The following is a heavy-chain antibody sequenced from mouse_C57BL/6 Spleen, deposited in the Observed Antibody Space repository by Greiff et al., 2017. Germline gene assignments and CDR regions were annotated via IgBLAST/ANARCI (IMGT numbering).Heavy chain of an antibody. CDR3: ARCGNYENYAMDY. J-gene: IGHJ4*01. CDR1: GFTFSSYA. D-gene: IGHD2-1*01. CDR2: ISDGGSYT. V-gene: IGHV5-4*03. Sequence: DVKLVESGGGLVKPGGSLKLSCAASGFTFSSYAMSWVRQTPEKRLAWVATISDGGSYTYYPDNVKGRFTNSRDNAKNNLYLQMSHLKSEDTAMYYCARCGNYENYAMDYWGQGTSVTVSS.